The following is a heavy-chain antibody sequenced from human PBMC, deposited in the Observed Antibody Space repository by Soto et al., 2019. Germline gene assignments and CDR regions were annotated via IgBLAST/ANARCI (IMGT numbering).Heavy chain of an antibody. J-gene: IGHJ6*02. CDR1: GFTFSSYG. CDR3: ARDPFVYSKPYYYYGMDV. D-gene: IGHD4-4*01. V-gene: IGHV3-33*01. Sequence: GGSLRLSCAASGFTFSSYGMHWVRQAPGKGLEWVAVIWYDGSNKYYADSVKGRFTISRDNSKNTLYLQMNSLRAEDTAVYYCARDPFVYSKPYYYYGMDVWGQGTTVTVSS. CDR2: IWYDGSNK.